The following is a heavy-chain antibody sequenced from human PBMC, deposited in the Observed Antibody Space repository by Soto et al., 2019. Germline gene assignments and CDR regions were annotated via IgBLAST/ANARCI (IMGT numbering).Heavy chain of an antibody. Sequence: PSETLSLTCTVSGGSISSYYWSWIRQPPGKGPEWIGYIYYSRSTNYNPSLKSRVTISVDTSKNQFSLKLSSVTAADTAVYFCARQRGTYDILTGYFRPNLGYMDVWGKGTTVTVSS. CDR3: ARQRGTYDILTGYFRPNLGYMDV. V-gene: IGHV4-59*08. CDR2: IYYSRST. CDR1: GGSISSYY. J-gene: IGHJ6*03. D-gene: IGHD3-9*01.